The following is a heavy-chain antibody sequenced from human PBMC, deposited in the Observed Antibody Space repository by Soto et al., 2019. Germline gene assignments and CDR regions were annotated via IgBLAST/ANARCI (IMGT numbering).Heavy chain of an antibody. Sequence: SSETLSLTCTVSGGSISSGGYYWSWIRQHPGKGLEWIGYIYYSGSTYYNPSLKSRVTISVDTSKNQFSLKLSSVTAADTAVYYCARGKRGGYKTWGQGTLVTVSS. D-gene: IGHD5-12*01. CDR3: ARGKRGGYKT. CDR1: GGSISSGGYY. J-gene: IGHJ5*02. CDR2: IYYSGST. V-gene: IGHV4-31*03.